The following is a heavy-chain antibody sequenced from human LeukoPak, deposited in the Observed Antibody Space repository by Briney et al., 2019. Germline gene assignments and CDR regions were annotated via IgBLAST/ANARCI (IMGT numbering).Heavy chain of an antibody. J-gene: IGHJ6*03. CDR2: IRTEAKSYAT. CDR3: TRENEGYNFGLDYYYYYMDV. V-gene: IGHV3-73*01. CDR1: RFTFSGSA. Sequence: GGSLRLSCAASRFTFSGSAMHWVRQASGKGLEWVGQIRTEAKSYATAYAASVKGRFSISRDDSKNTAYLQMNSLETEDTAVYYCTRENEGYNFGLDYYYYYMDVWGKGTTVTVSS. D-gene: IGHD5-18*01.